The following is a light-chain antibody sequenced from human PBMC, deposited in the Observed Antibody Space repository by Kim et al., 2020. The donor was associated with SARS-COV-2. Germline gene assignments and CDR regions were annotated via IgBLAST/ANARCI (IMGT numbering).Light chain of an antibody. V-gene: IGLV4-69*01. J-gene: IGLJ2*01. CDR3: QTWNTGIRV. Sequence: ASVQLTCTLSSGHGSYAIAWHQQQPEKGPRYLMKLNSDGSHSKGDGIPDRFSGSSSGAERYLTISSLQSEDEADYYCQTWNTGIRVFGGGTQLTVL. CDR2: LNSDGSH. CDR1: SGHGSYA.